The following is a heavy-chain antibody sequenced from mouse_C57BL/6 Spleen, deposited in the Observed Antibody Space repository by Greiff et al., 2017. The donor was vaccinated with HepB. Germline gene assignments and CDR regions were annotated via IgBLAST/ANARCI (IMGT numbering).Heavy chain of an antibody. V-gene: IGHV1-19*01. D-gene: IGHD3-3*01. CDR1: GYTFTDYY. Sequence: EVQLQQSGPVLVKPGASVKMSCKASGYTFTDYYMNWVKQSHGKSLEWIGVINPYNGGTSYNQKFKGKATLTVDKSSSTAYMELNSLTSEDSAVYYCARGDLARDYWGQGTSVTVSS. CDR3: ARGDLARDY. J-gene: IGHJ4*01. CDR2: INPYNGGT.